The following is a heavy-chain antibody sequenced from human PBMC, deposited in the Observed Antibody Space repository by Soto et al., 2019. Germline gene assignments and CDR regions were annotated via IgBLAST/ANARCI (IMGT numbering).Heavy chain of an antibody. CDR2: IYYRGST. CDR1: GASISSEDYY. CDR3: ARDRSTSPDDIDY. V-gene: IGHV4-30-4*02. J-gene: IGHJ4*02. D-gene: IGHD6-6*01. Sequence: PSDTLSLACTVSGASISSEDYYWSWIRQPPGKGLQWIGYIYYRGSTSYNPSLKSRLTISLDTSKNQFSLRLRSLSAADTAVYYCARDRSTSPDDIDYWGQGTLV.